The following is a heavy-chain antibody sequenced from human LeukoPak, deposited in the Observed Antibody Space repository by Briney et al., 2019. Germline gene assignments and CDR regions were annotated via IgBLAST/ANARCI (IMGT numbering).Heavy chain of an antibody. D-gene: IGHD3-9*01. V-gene: IGHV1-18*01. CDR3: AILVGVLTGPDAFDI. CDR1: GYTFTSYG. Sequence: ASVKVSCKASGYTFTSYGISWVRQAPGQGLEGMGWISAYNGNTNYAQKLQGRVTMTTDTSTSTAYMELRSLRSDDTAVYYCAILVGVLTGPDAFDIWGQGTMVTVSS. J-gene: IGHJ3*02. CDR2: ISAYNGNT.